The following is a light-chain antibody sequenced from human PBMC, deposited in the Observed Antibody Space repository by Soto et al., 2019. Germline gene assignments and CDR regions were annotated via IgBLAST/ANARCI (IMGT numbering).Light chain of an antibody. V-gene: IGKV3-11*01. CDR1: QSVFNY. CDR2: DAS. CDR3: QHRSNWPGT. J-gene: IGKJ1*01. Sequence: DIVLTQSPGTLSLPPGERATLSCRASQSVFNYLAWYQQKPGQAPRLLIYDASDRATGIPARFTGSGSGTDFTLTISSLEPEDSAVYYCQHRSNWPGTFGQGTKVDIK.